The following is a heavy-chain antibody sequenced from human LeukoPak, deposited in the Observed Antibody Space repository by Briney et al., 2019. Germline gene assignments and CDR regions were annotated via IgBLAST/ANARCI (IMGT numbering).Heavy chain of an antibody. J-gene: IGHJ6*02. CDR2: IYYSGRT. CDR3: ARESGSSGYYGMDV. V-gene: IGHV4-59*01. D-gene: IGHD1-26*01. Sequence: SETLSLTCTVSGGSISSYYWSWIRQPPGKGLEWIGYIYYSGRTNYNPSLKSRVTISVDTSKNQFSLKLSSVTAADTAVYYCARESGSSGYYGMDVWGQGTTVTVSS. CDR1: GGSISSYY.